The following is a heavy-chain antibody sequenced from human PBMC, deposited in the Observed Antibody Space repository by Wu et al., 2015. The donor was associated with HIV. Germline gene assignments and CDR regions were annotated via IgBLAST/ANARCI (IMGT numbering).Heavy chain of an antibody. CDR1: GYTFNSYF. CDR2: INPSAGST. V-gene: IGHV1-46*02. D-gene: IGHD6-13*01. J-gene: IGHJ6*02. CDR3: ARATYPTPELDYYYYGMDV. Sequence: QVQLVQSGAEVKKPGASVKVSCKTSGYTFNSYFIHWVRQAPGQGLEWMGIINPSAGSTSYAQKFQGRVTMTRDTSTTTVYMELSSLRSDDTAVYYCARATYPTPELDYYYYGMDVWGQGTTVTVSS.